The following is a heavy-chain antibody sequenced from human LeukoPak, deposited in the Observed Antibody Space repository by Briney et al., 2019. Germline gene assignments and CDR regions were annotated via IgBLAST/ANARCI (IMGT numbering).Heavy chain of an antibody. Sequence: GGSLRLSCAASGFTFSSYSMNWVRQAPGKGLEWVSSINSFSSYIYYADSVKGRFTISRDNAKNSLYLQMNSLRAEDTAVYYCASFGALRGVIMEIDYWGQGTLVTVSS. CDR1: GFTFSSYS. V-gene: IGHV3-21*01. CDR2: INSFSSYI. CDR3: ASFGALRGVIMEIDY. D-gene: IGHD3-10*01. J-gene: IGHJ4*02.